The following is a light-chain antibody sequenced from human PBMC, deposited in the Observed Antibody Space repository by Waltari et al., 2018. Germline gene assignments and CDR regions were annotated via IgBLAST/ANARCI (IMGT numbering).Light chain of an antibody. Sequence: QSVLTQPPSASGTPGQRVTISCSGSSSNIGSNYVYWSPHLPGTAPNLLISKNNHRPSRVPDRFSGSKSGTSASLAISGLRSEDEADYYCAAWDDSLSGRVFGGGTKLTVL. J-gene: IGLJ3*02. CDR1: SSNIGSNY. V-gene: IGLV1-47*01. CDR3: AAWDDSLSGRV. CDR2: KNN.